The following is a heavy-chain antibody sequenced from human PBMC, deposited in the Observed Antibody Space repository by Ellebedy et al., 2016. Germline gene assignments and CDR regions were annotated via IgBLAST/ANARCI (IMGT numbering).Heavy chain of an antibody. Sequence: GESLKISXAASEFTFSSDWMTWVRQAPGKGLEWVATINRDGSEKYYVDSVKGRFTISRDNAKNSLYLQMNSLRVEDMAVYYCVRSDWFDPWGQGTLVTVSS. CDR2: INRDGSEK. V-gene: IGHV3-7*01. J-gene: IGHJ5*02. CDR1: EFTFSSDW. CDR3: VRSDWFDP. D-gene: IGHD3-3*01.